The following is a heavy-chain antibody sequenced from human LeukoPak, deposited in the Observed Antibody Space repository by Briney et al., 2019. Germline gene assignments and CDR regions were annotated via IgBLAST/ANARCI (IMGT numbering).Heavy chain of an antibody. CDR2: IYSGGST. J-gene: IGHJ4*02. CDR3: ARGRRYSGSYHPFDY. D-gene: IGHD1-26*01. CDR1: GFTVSSNY. V-gene: IGHV3-66*01. Sequence: GGSLRLSCAASGFTVSSNYMSWVRQAPGKGLEWVSVIYSGGSTYYADSVKGRFTISRDNSKNTLYLQMNSLRAEDTAVYYCARGRRYSGSYHPFDYWGQGTLVTVSS.